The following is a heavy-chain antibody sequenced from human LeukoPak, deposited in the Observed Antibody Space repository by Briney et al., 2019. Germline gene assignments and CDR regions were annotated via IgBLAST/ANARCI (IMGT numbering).Heavy chain of an antibody. CDR3: ARLLNYYDSGGYYYYFDY. V-gene: IGHV4-4*07. J-gene: IGHJ4*02. Sequence: SETLSLTCTVSGGSISSYYWSWIRQPAGKGLEWIGRIYTSGSTNYNPSLKSRVTMSVDTSKNQFSLKLSSVTAADTAVYYCARLLNYYDSGGYYYYFDYWGQGTLVTVSS. D-gene: IGHD3-22*01. CDR1: GGSISSYY. CDR2: IYTSGST.